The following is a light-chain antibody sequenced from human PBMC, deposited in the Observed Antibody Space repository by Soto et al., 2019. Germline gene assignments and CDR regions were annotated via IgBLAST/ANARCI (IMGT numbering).Light chain of an antibody. J-gene: IGKJ3*01. CDR1: QSLLHSNGYNY. CDR2: LGS. V-gene: IGKV2-28*01. Sequence: DIVMTQSPLSLPVTPGEPASISCRSSQSLLHSNGYNYLDWYLQKPGQSPQLLIYLGSNRASGVPDRFSGSGSGTDFTHQISSREAEDVWVDYCMQALQTPFTLGAGNKVYIK. CDR3: MQALQTPFT.